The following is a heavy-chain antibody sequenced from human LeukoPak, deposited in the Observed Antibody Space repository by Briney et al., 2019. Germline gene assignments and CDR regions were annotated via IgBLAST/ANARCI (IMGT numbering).Heavy chain of an antibody. V-gene: IGHV3-23*01. J-gene: IGHJ4*02. Sequence: GGSLRLSCAASGFTFSSYAMNWVRQAPGKGLEWVSAISGSGGSTYYADSVKGRFTISRDNSKNTLYLQMNSLRAEDTAVYYCAKSLAATPYLFDYWAREPWSPSPQ. CDR2: ISGSGGST. CDR3: AKSLAATPYLFDY. D-gene: IGHD2-15*01. CDR1: GFTFSSYA.